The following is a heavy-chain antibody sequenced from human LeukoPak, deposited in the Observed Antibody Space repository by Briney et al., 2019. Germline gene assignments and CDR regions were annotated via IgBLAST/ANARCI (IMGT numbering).Heavy chain of an antibody. CDR1: GGSISSSSYY. CDR2: IYYSGST. V-gene: IGHV4-39*07. D-gene: IGHD3-22*01. CDR3: ARGLGSSGYYYEYNWFDP. Sequence: SETLSLTCTVSGGSISSSSYYWGWIRQPPGKGLEWIGSIYYSGSTYYNPSLKSRVTISVDTSKNQFSLRLSSVTAADTAVYYCARGLGSSGYYYEYNWFDPWGQGTLVTVSS. J-gene: IGHJ5*02.